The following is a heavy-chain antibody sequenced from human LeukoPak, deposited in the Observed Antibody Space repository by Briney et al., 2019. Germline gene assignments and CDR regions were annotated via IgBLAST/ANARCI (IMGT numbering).Heavy chain of an antibody. J-gene: IGHJ5*02. CDR2: IHYSGST. D-gene: IGHD3-10*01. CDR1: GGSISSYY. CDR3: ARTPITTVRGVIRDNWFDP. V-gene: IGHV4-59*01. Sequence: SETLSLTCTVSGGSISSYYWSWIRQPPGKGLEWIGFIHYSGSTSYSPFLKSRVTISVDTSKNQLSLRLSSVTAADTAVYYCARTPITTVRGVIRDNWFDPWGQGTLVTVSS.